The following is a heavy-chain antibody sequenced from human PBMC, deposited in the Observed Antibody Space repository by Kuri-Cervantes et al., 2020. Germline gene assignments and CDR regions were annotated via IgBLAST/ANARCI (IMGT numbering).Heavy chain of an antibody. D-gene: IGHD5-24*01. V-gene: IGHV1-46*01. CDR2: INPSGGST. CDR1: GHTFTSYY. J-gene: IGHJ6*02. Sequence: ASAKVSCKASGHTFTSYYMHWVRQAPGQGLEWMGIINPSGGSTSYAQKFQGRVTMTRDTSTSTVYMELSSLRSEDTAVYYCARDDRRDGYVRDVWGQGTTVTVSS. CDR3: ARDDRRDGYVRDV.